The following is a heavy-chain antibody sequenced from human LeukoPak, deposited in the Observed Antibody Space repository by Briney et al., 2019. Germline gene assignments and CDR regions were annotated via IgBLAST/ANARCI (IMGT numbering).Heavy chain of an antibody. J-gene: IGHJ3*02. CDR2: IWYDGSNK. CDR3: AKVRGSSKVGATLIDAFDI. V-gene: IGHV3-33*06. Sequence: GGSLRLSCAASGFTFSSYGMHWVRQAPGKGLEWVAVIWYDGSNKYYADSVKGRFTISRDNSKNTLYLQMNSLRAEDTAVYYCAKVRGSSKVGATLIDAFDIWGQGTMVTVSS. D-gene: IGHD1-26*01. CDR1: GFTFSSYG.